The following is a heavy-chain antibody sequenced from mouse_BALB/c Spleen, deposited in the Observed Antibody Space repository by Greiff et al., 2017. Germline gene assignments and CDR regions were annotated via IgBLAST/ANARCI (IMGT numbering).Heavy chain of an antibody. D-gene: IGHD2-1*01. V-gene: IGHV5-15*02. CDR2: ISNLAYSI. CDR3: AREGKLWYFDV. J-gene: IGHJ1*01. Sequence: EVQLVESGGGLVQPGGSRKLSCAASGFTFSDYGMAWVRQAPGKGPEWVAFISNLAYSIYYADTVTGRFTISRENAKNTLYLEMSSLRSEDTAMYCCAREGKLWYFDVWGAGTTVTVSS. CDR1: GFTFSDYG.